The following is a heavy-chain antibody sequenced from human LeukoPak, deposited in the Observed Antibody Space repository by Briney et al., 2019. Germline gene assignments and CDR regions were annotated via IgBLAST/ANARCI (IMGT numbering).Heavy chain of an antibody. CDR3: AKSGYDSWSGYYYYYMDV. D-gene: IGHD3-3*01. V-gene: IGHV3-23*01. J-gene: IGHJ6*03. CDR1: GFTFSSYA. Sequence: GGSLRLSCAASGFTFSSYAMSWVRQAPGKGLEWVSAISGGGGSTYYADSVKGRFTISRDNSKNTLYLQMNSLRAEDTAVYYCAKSGYDSWSGYYYYYMDVWGKGTTVTVSS. CDR2: ISGGGGST.